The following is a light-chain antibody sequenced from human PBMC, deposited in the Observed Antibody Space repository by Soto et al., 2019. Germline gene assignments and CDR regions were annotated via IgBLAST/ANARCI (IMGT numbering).Light chain of an antibody. CDR1: SSDVGSDYL. V-gene: IGLV2-23*01. CDR2: EGT. Sequence: QSALTQPASVSGSPGQSITIYCTGTSSDVGSDYLVSWYQQHPGTAPKLIIYEGTKRPSGVSDRFSGSRSGNTASLTISGLQTEDEGDYFCCSYGDFRTAWVFGGGTKLTVL. CDR3: CSYGDFRTAWV. J-gene: IGLJ3*02.